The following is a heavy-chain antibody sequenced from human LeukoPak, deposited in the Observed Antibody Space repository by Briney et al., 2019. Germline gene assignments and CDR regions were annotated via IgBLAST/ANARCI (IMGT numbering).Heavy chain of an antibody. CDR3: ARETSAYGSGSYNY. J-gene: IGHJ4*02. CDR1: GGTFSSYA. V-gene: IGHV1-69*01. Sequence: SVNVSCKASGGTFSSYAISWVRQAPGQGLEWMGGIIPIFGTANYAQKFQGRVTITADESTSTAYMELSSLRSEDTAVYYCARETSAYGSGSYNYWGQGTLVTVSS. D-gene: IGHD3-10*01. CDR2: IIPIFGTA.